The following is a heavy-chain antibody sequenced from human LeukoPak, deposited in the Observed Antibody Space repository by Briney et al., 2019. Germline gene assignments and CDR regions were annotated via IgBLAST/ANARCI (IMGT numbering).Heavy chain of an antibody. Sequence: GGSLRLSCAASGFTVSSNYMSWVRQAPGKGLEWVSVIYSGGSTYYADSVKGRFTISRDNSKNTRYLQMNSLRTEDTAIYYCAKVSSGWIVGYFDYWGQGTLVTVSS. CDR3: AKVSSGWIVGYFDY. J-gene: IGHJ4*02. V-gene: IGHV3-66*01. CDR1: GFTVSSNY. D-gene: IGHD6-19*01. CDR2: IYSGGST.